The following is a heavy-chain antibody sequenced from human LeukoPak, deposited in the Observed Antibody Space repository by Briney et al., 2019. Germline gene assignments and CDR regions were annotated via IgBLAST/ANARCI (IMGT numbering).Heavy chain of an antibody. J-gene: IGHJ4*02. CDR1: GFTFSSYS. CDR3: ARNGPDYYDSSGYYHY. Sequence: GGSLRLSCAASGFTFSSYSMNWVRQAPGKGLEWVSSISSSSSYIYYADSVKGRFTISRDNAKNSLYLQMNSLRAEDTAVYYCARNGPDYYDSSGYYHYWGQGTLVTVSS. D-gene: IGHD3-22*01. V-gene: IGHV3-21*01. CDR2: ISSSSSYI.